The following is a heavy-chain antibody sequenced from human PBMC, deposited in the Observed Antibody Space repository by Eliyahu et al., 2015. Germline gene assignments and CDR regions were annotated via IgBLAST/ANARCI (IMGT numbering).Heavy chain of an antibody. D-gene: IGHD6-6*01. CDR3: ARQYSSSSMESYGMDV. CDR1: GGSISSGDYY. Sequence: QVQLQESGPGLVKPSQTLSLTCTVSGGSISSGDYYWSWIRQPPGKGLEWIGYIYYSGSTYYNPSLKSRVTISVDTSKNQFSLKLSSVTAADTAVYYCARQYSSSSMESYGMDVWGQGTTVTVSS. CDR2: IYYSGST. J-gene: IGHJ6*02. V-gene: IGHV4-30-4*01.